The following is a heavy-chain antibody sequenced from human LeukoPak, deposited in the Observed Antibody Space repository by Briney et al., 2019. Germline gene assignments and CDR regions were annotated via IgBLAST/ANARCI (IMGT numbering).Heavy chain of an antibody. J-gene: IGHJ4*02. D-gene: IGHD6-13*01. CDR1: GYSFTGYY. CDR3: AREESSWYPVY. V-gene: IGHV1-2*02. CDR2: INPKSGGT. Sequence: WASVKVSCKASGYSFTGYYIHWVRQAPGQGLEWMGWINPKSGGTNSAQKFQDRVSMTRDTSISTAYMELTGLTSDDTAFYYCAREESSWYPVYWGQGTLVTVSS.